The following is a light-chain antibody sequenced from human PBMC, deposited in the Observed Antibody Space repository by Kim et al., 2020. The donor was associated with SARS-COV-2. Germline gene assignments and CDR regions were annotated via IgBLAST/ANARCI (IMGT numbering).Light chain of an antibody. J-gene: IGLJ3*02. V-gene: IGLV3-21*04. CDR1: NIGSKS. Sequence: GKTARITCGGNNIGSKSVHWYQQKPGQAPVLVIYYDSDRPSGIPERFSGSNSGNTATLTISRVEAGDEADYYCQVWDSSSDHPGGVFGGGTKLTVL. CDR2: YDS. CDR3: QVWDSSSDHPGGV.